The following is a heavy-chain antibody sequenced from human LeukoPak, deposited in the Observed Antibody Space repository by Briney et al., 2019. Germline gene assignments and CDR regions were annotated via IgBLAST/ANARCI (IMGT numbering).Heavy chain of an antibody. D-gene: IGHD5-18*01. CDR1: GGSFSSDTSY. V-gene: IGHV4-31*03. J-gene: IGHJ4*02. Sequence: SETLSLTCTVSGGSFSSDTSYWSWIRQHPGKGLEWIGYIYYSGSTYYNPSLKSRVTISVDTSKNQFSLKLSSVTAADTAVYYCARTNTAMVNWGQGTLVTVSS. CDR3: ARTNTAMVN. CDR2: IYYSGST.